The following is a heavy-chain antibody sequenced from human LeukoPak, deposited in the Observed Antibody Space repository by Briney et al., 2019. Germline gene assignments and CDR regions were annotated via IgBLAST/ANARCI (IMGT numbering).Heavy chain of an antibody. CDR2: INHSGST. Sequence: KPSETLSLTCAVYGGSFSGYYWSGIRQPPGKGLEWMGEINHSGSTNYNPSLKSRVTISVDTSKNQFSLKLSSVTAADTAVYYCARGADSSSWYDWFDPWDQGTLVTVSS. V-gene: IGHV4-34*01. J-gene: IGHJ5*02. CDR3: ARGADSSSWYDWFDP. D-gene: IGHD6-13*01. CDR1: GGSFSGYY.